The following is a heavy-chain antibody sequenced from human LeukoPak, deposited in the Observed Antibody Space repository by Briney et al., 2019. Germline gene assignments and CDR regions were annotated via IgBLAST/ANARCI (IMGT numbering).Heavy chain of an antibody. V-gene: IGHV4-4*07. D-gene: IGHD6-13*01. CDR1: GGSISSYY. J-gene: IGHJ5*02. CDR3: ARVTSIAAAGYNWFDP. Sequence: SETLSLTCTVSGGSISSYYWSWIRQPAGKGLEWIRRIYTSGSTNYNPSLKSRVTMSVDTSKNQFSLKLSSVTAADTAVYYCARVTSIAAAGYNWFDPWGQGTLVTVSS. CDR2: IYTSGST.